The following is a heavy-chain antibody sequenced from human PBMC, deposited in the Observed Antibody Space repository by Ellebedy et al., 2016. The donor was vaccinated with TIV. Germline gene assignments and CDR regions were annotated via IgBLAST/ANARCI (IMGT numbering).Heavy chain of an antibody. CDR3: ARDGGVGEDWFDP. V-gene: IGHV1-2*02. CDR1: GYTFTDYY. D-gene: IGHD1-26*01. Sequence: ASVKVSCKASGYTFTDYYMHWVRQAPGQGPEWMGWINVNTGGTNYAQRFQGRVAMTRDTSISTAYMELSRLTSADTAVYYRARDGGVGEDWFDPWGQGTQVTVSS. J-gene: IGHJ5*02. CDR2: INVNTGGT.